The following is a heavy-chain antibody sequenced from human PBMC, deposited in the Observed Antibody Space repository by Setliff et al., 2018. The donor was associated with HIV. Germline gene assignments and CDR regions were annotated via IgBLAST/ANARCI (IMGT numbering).Heavy chain of an antibody. V-gene: IGHV4-59*11. CDR2: VSHTGNT. Sequence: LSETLSLTCTVSGDYINTHYWSWIRQPPGKGLEWIGYVSHTGNTHSNPSLTLRVTISGDTSKNVFSLRLRSVTAADMAFYYCARSTVGVGATFPWGRGTLVTVSS. D-gene: IGHD1-26*01. J-gene: IGHJ5*02. CDR3: ARSTVGVGATFP. CDR1: GDYINTHY.